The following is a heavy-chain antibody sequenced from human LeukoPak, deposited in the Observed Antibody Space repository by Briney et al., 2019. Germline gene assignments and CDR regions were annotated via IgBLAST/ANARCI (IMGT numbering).Heavy chain of an antibody. V-gene: IGHV3-53*01. CDR3: ARDRGGSYYSGAFDI. CDR2: IYSGGST. D-gene: IGHD1-26*01. CDR1: GFTVSSNY. Sequence: GGSLRLSCAASGFTVSSNYMSWVRQAPGKGLEWVSVIYSGGSTYYADSVKGRFTISRDNSKSTLYLQMNSLRAEDTAVYYCARDRGGSYYSGAFDIWGQGTMVTVSS. J-gene: IGHJ3*02.